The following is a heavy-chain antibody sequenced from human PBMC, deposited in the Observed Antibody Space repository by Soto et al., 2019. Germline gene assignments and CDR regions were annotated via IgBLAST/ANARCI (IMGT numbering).Heavy chain of an antibody. D-gene: IGHD2-2*01. J-gene: IGHJ6*02. Sequence: ASVKVSCKASGYTFTSYYMHWVRQAPGQGLEWMGIINPSGGSTSYAQKFQGRVTMTRDTSTSTVYMELSSLRSEDTAVYYCARPVVPAARYYYGMDVWGQGTTVTSP. CDR3: ARPVVPAARYYYGMDV. CDR1: GYTFTSYY. V-gene: IGHV1-46*01. CDR2: INPSGGST.